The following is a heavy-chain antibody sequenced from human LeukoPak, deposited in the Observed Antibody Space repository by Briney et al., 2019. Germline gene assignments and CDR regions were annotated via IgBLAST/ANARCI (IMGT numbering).Heavy chain of an antibody. Sequence: PGGSLRLSCAASGFTFNTYAMPWVRQAQGKGLEWVAVISYDGGNKYYADSVKGRFTISRDNSKNTLYLQMNSLTTEDTAVYYCARDKEEQVYFYYYYMDVWGKGTTVTVSS. V-gene: IGHV3-30-3*01. J-gene: IGHJ6*03. CDR1: GFTFNTYA. D-gene: IGHD1/OR15-1a*01. CDR3: ARDKEEQVYFYYYYMDV. CDR2: ISYDGGNK.